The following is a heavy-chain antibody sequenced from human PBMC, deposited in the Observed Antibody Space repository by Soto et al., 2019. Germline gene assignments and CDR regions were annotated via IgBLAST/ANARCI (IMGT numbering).Heavy chain of an antibody. CDR3: AKDGGIMYYDILTGYRDTYGMDV. J-gene: IGHJ6*02. V-gene: IGHV3-43*01. Sequence: GGSLRLSCAASGFTFDDYTMHWVRQAPGKGLEWVSLISWDGGSTYYADSVKGRFTISRDNSKNSLYLQMNSLRTEDTALYYCAKDGGIMYYDILTGYRDTYGMDVWGQGTTVTVSS. D-gene: IGHD3-9*01. CDR2: ISWDGGST. CDR1: GFTFDDYT.